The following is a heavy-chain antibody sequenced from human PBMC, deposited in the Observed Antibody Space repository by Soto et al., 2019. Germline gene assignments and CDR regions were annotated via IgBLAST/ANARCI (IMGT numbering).Heavy chain of an antibody. J-gene: IGHJ3*02. CDR3: ARGGITIFGVVPERQIDI. CDR1: GFTFSSYR. V-gene: IGHV3-21*01. D-gene: IGHD3-3*01. Sequence: GGSLRLSCAASGFTFSSYRMNWVRQAPGKGLEWVSSISSSSSYIYYADSVKGRFTISRDNAKNSLYLQMNSLRAEDTAVYYCARGGITIFGVVPERQIDIWGQGTMVTVSS. CDR2: ISSSSSYI.